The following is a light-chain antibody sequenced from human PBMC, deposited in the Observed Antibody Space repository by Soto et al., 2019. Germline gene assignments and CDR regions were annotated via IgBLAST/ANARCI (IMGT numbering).Light chain of an antibody. CDR3: SSVTGSHYV. CDR2: DVS. Sequence: QSALTQPASVSGSPGQSITISCTGTISDVGGYNFVSWYQQYPGKAPKLMICDVSNRPSGVSNRFSGSKSGNTASLTISGLQAEEEADYYCSSVTGSHYVFGTGTKLTVL. V-gene: IGLV2-14*03. CDR1: ISDVGGYNF. J-gene: IGLJ1*01.